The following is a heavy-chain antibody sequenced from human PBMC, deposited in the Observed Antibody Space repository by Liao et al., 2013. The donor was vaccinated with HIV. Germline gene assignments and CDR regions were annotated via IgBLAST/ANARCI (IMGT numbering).Heavy chain of an antibody. J-gene: IGHJ4*02. CDR2: IKHSGST. Sequence: QVQLQQWGAGLLKPSETLSLTCAVYGGSFSSHYWSWIRQSPGKGLEWIGEIKHSGSTTHNPSLKSRVTMSVDTSKKQFSLKLNSVTAADTAVYYCARVIKTCSGFGCNHGGFNYWGQGTLVTVSS. CDR1: GGSFSSHY. V-gene: IGHV4-34*02. D-gene: IGHD3-3*01. CDR3: ARVIKTCSGFGCNHGGFNY.